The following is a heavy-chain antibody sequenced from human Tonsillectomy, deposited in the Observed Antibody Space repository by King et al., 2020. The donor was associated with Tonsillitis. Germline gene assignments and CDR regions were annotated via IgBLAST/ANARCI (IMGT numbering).Heavy chain of an antibody. D-gene: IGHD3-9*01. J-gene: IGHJ4*02. CDR3: ARGAKNYELLTETEGAFDY. V-gene: IGHV1-46*03. CDR2: INPSGGST. Sequence: VQLVQSGAEVKKPGASVKVSCKASGYTFTSYYMYWVRQAPGQGLEWMAIINPSGGSTNYAQKFQGRVTMTRDTSTSTVYMELSSLRSEDTAVYYCARGAKNYELLTETEGAFDYWGQGTLVTVSS. CDR1: GYTFTSYY.